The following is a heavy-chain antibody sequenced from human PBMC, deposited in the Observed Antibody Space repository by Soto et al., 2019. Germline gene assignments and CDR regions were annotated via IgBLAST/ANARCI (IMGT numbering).Heavy chain of an antibody. CDR2: ISYDGSNK. V-gene: IGHV3-30*18. CDR3: AKDLWAVAGTRDNWFDP. Sequence: PGGALRLSCAASGFTFSSYGMHWVRQAPGKGLEWVAVISYDGSNKYYADSVKGRFTISRDNSKNTLYLQMNSLRAEDTAVYYCAKDLWAVAGTRDNWFDPWGHGTLVTVSS. CDR1: GFTFSSYG. J-gene: IGHJ5*02. D-gene: IGHD6-19*01.